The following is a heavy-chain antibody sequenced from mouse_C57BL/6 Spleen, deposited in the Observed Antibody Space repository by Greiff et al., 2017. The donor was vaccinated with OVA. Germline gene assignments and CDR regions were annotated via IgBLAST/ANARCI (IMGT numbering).Heavy chain of an antibody. J-gene: IGHJ4*01. CDR3: ARWLRDYAMDY. CDR2: IYPGSGST. CDR1: GYTFTSYW. D-gene: IGHD2-2*01. V-gene: IGHV1-55*01. Sequence: VQLQQPGAELVKPGASVKMSCKASGYTFTSYWITWVKQRPGQGLEWNGDIYPGSGSTNYNEKFKSKATLTVDTSSSKAYMQLSSLTSEDSAVYYCARWLRDYAMDYWGQGNSVTVSS.